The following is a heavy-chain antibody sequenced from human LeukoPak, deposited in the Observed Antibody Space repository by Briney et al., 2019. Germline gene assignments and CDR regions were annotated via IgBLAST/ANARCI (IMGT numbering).Heavy chain of an antibody. CDR3: AKAPMQYSSLAFSDS. CDR2: IRYDGNNE. CDR1: VFTFNSYG. J-gene: IGHJ4*02. V-gene: IGHV3-30*02. Sequence: PVGSLRLSCAASVFTFNSYGMHWVRQAPGKGLQWVAFIRYDGNNEYYADSVKGRCTISRDNSKNTLYLQMNSQRAEDTAVYYCAKAPMQYSSLAFSDSCGQGTLVTVSS. D-gene: IGHD6-6*01.